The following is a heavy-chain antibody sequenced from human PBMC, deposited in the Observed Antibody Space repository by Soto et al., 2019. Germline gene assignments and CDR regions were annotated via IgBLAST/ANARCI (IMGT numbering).Heavy chain of an antibody. CDR1: GFNFTNQV. J-gene: IGHJ4*02. V-gene: IGHV3-23*01. Sequence: EVQVLESGGALVQPTGSLRLSCSASGFNFTNQVINWVRQAPGKGLEWVSSISNSDDVGFYADSVRGRFIVSRDISTNSVFLQMNFLRVEDTAIYYCAKTVGATKLEDYWGQRTLVTVSS. CDR3: AKTVGATKLEDY. D-gene: IGHD1-26*01. CDR2: ISNSDDVG.